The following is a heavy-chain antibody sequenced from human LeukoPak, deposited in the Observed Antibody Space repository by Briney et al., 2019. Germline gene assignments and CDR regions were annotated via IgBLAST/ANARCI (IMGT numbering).Heavy chain of an antibody. Sequence: GGSLRLSCAASGFAFSSYTVSWVRQAPGKGLEWVSSMSSGSSYIYYADSVRGRFTISRDNAKNSLYLQMNSLRAEDTAVYYCARDLGLPTGAFDIWGQGTMVTVSS. J-gene: IGHJ3*02. CDR2: MSSGSSYI. D-gene: IGHD3-9*01. V-gene: IGHV3-21*01. CDR1: GFAFSSYT. CDR3: ARDLGLPTGAFDI.